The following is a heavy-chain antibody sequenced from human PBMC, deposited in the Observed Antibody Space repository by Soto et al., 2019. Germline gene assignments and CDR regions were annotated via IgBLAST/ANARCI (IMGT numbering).Heavy chain of an antibody. CDR2: VNPSTGEA. Sequence: QVQLVQSGAEVKKPGASVKVSCTPSGYNFKNFDINWVRQASGQGLEWMGWVNPSTGEANYGEKFQGRLTMTRDTSTNTVSMELRRLTSADTAVYYCVRDNWNSNFDHFGMDVWGHGTTVIVS. CDR3: VRDNWNSNFDHFGMDV. CDR1: GYNFKNFD. J-gene: IGHJ6*02. V-gene: IGHV1-8*02. D-gene: IGHD1-7*01.